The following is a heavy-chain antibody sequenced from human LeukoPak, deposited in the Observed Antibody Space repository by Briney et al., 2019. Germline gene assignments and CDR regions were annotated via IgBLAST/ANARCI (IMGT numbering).Heavy chain of an antibody. Sequence: GGSLRLSCAASGFTFRSYAMNWVRQAPGKGLEWVSAISGSGGNTYYADSVKGRFTISRDNSKNSLYLQMNSLRAEDTAVYYCAKDSSGYLWGQGTLVTVSS. V-gene: IGHV3-23*01. J-gene: IGHJ4*02. CDR3: AKDSSGYL. CDR1: GFTFRSYA. CDR2: ISGSGGNT. D-gene: IGHD3-22*01.